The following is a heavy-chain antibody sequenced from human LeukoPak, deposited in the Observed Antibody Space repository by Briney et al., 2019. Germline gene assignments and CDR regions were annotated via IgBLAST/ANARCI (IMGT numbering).Heavy chain of an antibody. D-gene: IGHD3-9*01. CDR2: IKSKTDGGTT. V-gene: IGHV3-15*01. Sequence: GGSLRLSCAASGFTFSNAWMSWVRQAPGKGLEWVGRIKSKTDGGTTDYAAPVKGRFTISRDDSKNTLYLQMNSLKTEDTAVYYCTTGYYDILTGHYYFDYWGQGTLVTVSS. J-gene: IGHJ4*02. CDR3: TTGYYDILTGHYYFDY. CDR1: GFTFSNAW.